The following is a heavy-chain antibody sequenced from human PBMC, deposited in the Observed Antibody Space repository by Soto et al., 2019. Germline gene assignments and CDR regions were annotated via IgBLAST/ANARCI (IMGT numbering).Heavy chain of an antibody. J-gene: IGHJ4*02. CDR3: ARDAYDFWSGDYDAQPYYFDY. V-gene: IGHV3-48*01. CDR2: ISSSSSTI. Sequence: GGSLRLSCAASGFTFSSYSMNWVRQAPGKGLEWVSYISSSSSTIYYADSVKGRFTISRDNAKNSLYLQMNSLRAEDTAVYYCARDAYDFWSGDYDAQPYYFDYWGQGTRVTVSS. CDR1: GFTFSSYS. D-gene: IGHD3-3*01.